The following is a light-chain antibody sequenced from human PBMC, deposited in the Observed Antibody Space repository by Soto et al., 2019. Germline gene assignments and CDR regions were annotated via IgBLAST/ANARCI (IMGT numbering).Light chain of an antibody. V-gene: IGKV3-20*01. CDR2: GAS. J-gene: IGKJ3*01. Sequence: EIVLTQSPGTLSLSPGERATLSCRASQSVSSSYLAWYQQKPGQAPRLLIYGASSRATGIPDRFSGSGSGTDFTLTISRLEPGDFAVYYCQQYGSSLFTFGPGTEVDIK. CDR3: QQYGSSLFT. CDR1: QSVSSSY.